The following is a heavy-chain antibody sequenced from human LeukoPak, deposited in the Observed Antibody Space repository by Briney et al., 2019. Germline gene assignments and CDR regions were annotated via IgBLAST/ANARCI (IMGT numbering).Heavy chain of an antibody. Sequence: PSETLSLTCTVSGGSISSYYWSWIRQPPGKGLEWIGEINHSGSTNYNPSLKSRVTISVDTSKNQFSLKLSSVTAADTAVYYCARRCVVPAATNWFDPWGQGTLVTVSS. CDR1: GGSISSYY. D-gene: IGHD2-2*01. V-gene: IGHV4-34*01. CDR2: INHSGST. J-gene: IGHJ5*02. CDR3: ARRCVVPAATNWFDP.